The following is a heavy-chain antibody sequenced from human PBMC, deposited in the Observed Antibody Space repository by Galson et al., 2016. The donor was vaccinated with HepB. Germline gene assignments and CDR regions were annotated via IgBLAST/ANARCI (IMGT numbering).Heavy chain of an antibody. D-gene: IGHD2-8*01. J-gene: IGHJ4*02. Sequence: QSGAEVKKPGESLKISCKDSGYRFTNYWIGWVRQMPGKGLQWMGIIYPSDSDTRYSPSFQGQVTISADRSISTAYLQWSSLKASDTAMYYCARSRDCTKFDDWGQGTLVTVSS. V-gene: IGHV5-51*01. CDR3: ARSRDCTKFDD. CDR2: IYPSDSDT. CDR1: GYRFTNYW.